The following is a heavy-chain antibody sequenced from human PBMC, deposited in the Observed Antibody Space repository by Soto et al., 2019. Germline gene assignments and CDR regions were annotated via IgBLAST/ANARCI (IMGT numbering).Heavy chain of an antibody. CDR3: ATDLKHFRINGNWFDS. Sequence: QVQLMQSGTEVKKPGASVKVSCKASGYTFANYGISWVRQAPGQGLEWMGWISGNNGATNYAPKIQGRVTMTIDTSTDTAYMDLRSLRSDDTAVYFCATDLKHFRINGNWFDSWGQGTLVTVSS. CDR2: ISGNNGAT. CDR1: GYTFANYG. V-gene: IGHV1-18*04. J-gene: IGHJ5*01.